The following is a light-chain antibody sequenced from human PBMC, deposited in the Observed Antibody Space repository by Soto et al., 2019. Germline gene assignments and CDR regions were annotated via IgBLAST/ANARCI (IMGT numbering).Light chain of an antibody. CDR2: YDT. J-gene: IGLJ2*01. CDR1: NIGSES. Sequence: SYELTQPPSVSVAPGKTARITCGGNNIGSESVHWYQQKPRQAPVLVIYYDTDRPSGIPERLSGSKSGNTATLTISRVEAGDEADYYCQVWDSSSDHVIFGGGTKVTVL. CDR3: QVWDSSSDHVI. V-gene: IGLV3-21*04.